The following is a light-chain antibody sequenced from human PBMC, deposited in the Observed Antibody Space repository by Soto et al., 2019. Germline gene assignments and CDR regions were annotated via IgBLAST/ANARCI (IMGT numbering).Light chain of an antibody. CDR1: QRISYW. CDR2: KAS. Sequence: DIQMTQSPPTLSAFVGDRVTITCRASQRISYWLAWYQQKPGKAPNLLIYKASTLASGVPSRFSGSASGTETEFSVTVGSLQPDDCAIYYWQQYISYPWTFGQGTKVEI. J-gene: IGKJ1*01. V-gene: IGKV1-5*03. CDR3: QQYISYPWT.